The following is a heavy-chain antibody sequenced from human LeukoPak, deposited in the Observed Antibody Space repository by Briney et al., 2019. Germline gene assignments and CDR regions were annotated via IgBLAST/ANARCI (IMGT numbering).Heavy chain of an antibody. CDR1: GYTFTSYG. CDR2: ISAYNGNT. D-gene: IGHD2-15*01. V-gene: IGHV1-18*01. J-gene: IGHJ4*02. Sequence: GASVKVSCKASGYTFTSYGISWVRQAPGQGLEWMGWISAYNGNTNYAQKLQGRVTMTTDTSTSTAYMELRSLRSDDTAVYYCARLRYCSGGSCYLFDYWGQGTLVTVFS. CDR3: ARLRYCSGGSCYLFDY.